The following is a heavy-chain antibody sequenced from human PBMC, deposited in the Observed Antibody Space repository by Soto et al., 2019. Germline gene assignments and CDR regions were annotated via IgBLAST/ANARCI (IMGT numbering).Heavy chain of an antibody. V-gene: IGHV3-33*01. CDR3: ARSRYSYGPYWYFDL. D-gene: IGHD5-18*01. Sequence: GGSLRLSCAASGFTFSSYGMHWVRQAPGKGLEWVAVIWYDGSNKYYADSVKGRFTISRDNSKNTLYLQMNSLRAEDTAVYYCARSRYSYGPYWYFDLWGRGTLVTVSS. CDR1: GFTFSSYG. J-gene: IGHJ2*01. CDR2: IWYDGSNK.